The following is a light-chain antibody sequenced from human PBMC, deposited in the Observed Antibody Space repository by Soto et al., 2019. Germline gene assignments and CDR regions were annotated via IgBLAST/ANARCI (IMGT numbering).Light chain of an antibody. Sequence: IRMTQCPSSFSASTGDRVTISCRASQGISSWLAWYQQKPGKAPKLLIYKASSLESGVPSRFSGSGSGTDFTLTIISLQPEDFTPYYCQHATCLPITFAQGTLLEI. J-gene: IGKJ5*01. CDR2: KAS. V-gene: IGKV1D-12*01. CDR1: QGISSW. CDR3: QHATCLPIT.